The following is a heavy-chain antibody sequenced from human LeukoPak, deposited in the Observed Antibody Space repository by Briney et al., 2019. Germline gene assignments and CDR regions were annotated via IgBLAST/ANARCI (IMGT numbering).Heavy chain of an antibody. CDR1: GYSFTSYW. Sequence: GESLRIFCKGSGYSFTSYWISWVRQMPGKGLEWTGRIDPSDSYTNYSPSFQGHVTISADKSISTAYLQWSSLKASDTAMYYCASREAGGFDYWGQGTLVTVSS. J-gene: IGHJ4*02. CDR3: ASREAGGFDY. V-gene: IGHV5-10-1*01. CDR2: IDPSDSYT. D-gene: IGHD3-10*01.